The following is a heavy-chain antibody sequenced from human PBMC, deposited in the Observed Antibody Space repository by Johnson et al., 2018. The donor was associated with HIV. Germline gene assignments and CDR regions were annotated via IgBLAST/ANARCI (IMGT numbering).Heavy chain of an antibody. Sequence: MQLVESGGGVVQPGGSLRLSCAASGFTFSNAWMSWVRQAPGKGLEWVGRIKSKTDGGTTDYAAPVKGRFTISRDNSKNKLYLQMNSLRPEDTAVYYCARDGRDLVTRGSFDVWGQGTMVTVAS. D-gene: IGHD3-9*01. J-gene: IGHJ3*01. CDR1: GFTFSNAW. V-gene: IGHV3-15*01. CDR2: IKSKTDGGTT. CDR3: ARDGRDLVTRGSFDV.